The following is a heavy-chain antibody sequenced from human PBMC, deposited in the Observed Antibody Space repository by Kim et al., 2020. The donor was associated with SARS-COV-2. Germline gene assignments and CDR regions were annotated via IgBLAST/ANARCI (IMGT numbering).Heavy chain of an antibody. V-gene: IGHV4-31*03. CDR2: IYYSGTT. D-gene: IGHD3-10*01. CDR3: AGGITMVRGVLDGRLDS. CDR1: GASISGGGYY. J-gene: IGHJ4*02. Sequence: SETLSLTCTVSGASISGGGYYWSWIRQPPGKGLEWIGYIYYSGTTYYNPSLKSRVTISVDTSKNQVSLRLSSVTAADTAVYYCAGGITMVRGVLDGRLDSWGQGTLVTVSS.